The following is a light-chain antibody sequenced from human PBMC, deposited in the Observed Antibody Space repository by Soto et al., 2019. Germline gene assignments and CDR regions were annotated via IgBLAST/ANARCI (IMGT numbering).Light chain of an antibody. CDR3: QQANGFPWT. CDR1: QNIGTW. V-gene: IGKV1-12*01. Sequence: DIQMTQSPSSVSASVGDRVTITCRASQNIGTWLAWYQQKPGRAPKVLIYAASTLQTGVPSRFSGSGSGTDFTLTISSRQPEDFAIYFCQQANGFPWTFGQGTRVEIK. J-gene: IGKJ1*01. CDR2: AAS.